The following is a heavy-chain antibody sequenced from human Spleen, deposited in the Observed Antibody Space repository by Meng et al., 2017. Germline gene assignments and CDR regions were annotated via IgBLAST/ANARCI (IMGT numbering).Heavy chain of an antibody. CDR2: TYYRCRRYF. J-gene: IGHJ4*02. D-gene: IGHD6-19*01. Sequence: VRLQMSAPGLVKPPRTLSLTSASSGDSVFSNTAAWNWFRQSPSRGLEWLGMTYYRCRRYFDHLPSGTVRITVNPDTTNNQFSLHPSSVAHDDTYIYYSSRDPGWTLDYWGQGILVTVSS. CDR1: GDSVFSNTAA. CDR3: SRDPGWTLDY. V-gene: IGHV6-1*01.